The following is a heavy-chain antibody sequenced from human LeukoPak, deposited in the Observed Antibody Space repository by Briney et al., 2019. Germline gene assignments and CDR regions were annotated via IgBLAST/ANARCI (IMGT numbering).Heavy chain of an antibody. Sequence: GSLRLSCAASGFTFSSYAMSWVRQAPGKGLEWVSAISGSGGSTYYADPVKGRFTISRDNSKNTLYLQMNSLRAEDTAVYYCAKHPTVTPYYFDYWGQGTLVTVSS. V-gene: IGHV3-23*01. D-gene: IGHD4-17*01. CDR1: GFTFSSYA. CDR2: ISGSGGST. CDR3: AKHPTVTPYYFDY. J-gene: IGHJ4*02.